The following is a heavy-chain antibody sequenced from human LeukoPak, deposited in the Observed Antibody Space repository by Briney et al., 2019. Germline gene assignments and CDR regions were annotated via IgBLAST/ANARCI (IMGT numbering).Heavy chain of an antibody. CDR2: ISAYNGNT. CDR1: GYTFTSYG. V-gene: IGHV1-18*01. J-gene: IGHJ5*02. Sequence: GASVKVSCRASGYTFTSYGISWVRQAPGQGLEWMGWISAYNGNTNYAQKLQGRVTMTTDTSTSTAYMELRSLRSDDTAVYYCARDRGSSWYYGRNYNWFNPWGQGTLVTVSS. CDR3: ARDRGSSWYYGRNYNWFNP. D-gene: IGHD6-13*01.